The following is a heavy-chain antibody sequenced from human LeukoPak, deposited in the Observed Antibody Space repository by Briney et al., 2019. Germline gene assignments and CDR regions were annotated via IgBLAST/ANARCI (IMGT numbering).Heavy chain of an antibody. V-gene: IGHV4-59*01. Sequence: PSETLSLTCTVSGGSISSYYWSWIRQPPGKGLEWVGYIYYRGSTNYNPSLKSRVTISVDTSKNQFSLKLSSVTAADTAVYYCARGSDSSGYYFRAEYFQHWGQGTLVTVSS. D-gene: IGHD3-22*01. CDR1: GGSISSYY. CDR3: ARGSDSSGYYFRAEYFQH. CDR2: IYYRGST. J-gene: IGHJ1*01.